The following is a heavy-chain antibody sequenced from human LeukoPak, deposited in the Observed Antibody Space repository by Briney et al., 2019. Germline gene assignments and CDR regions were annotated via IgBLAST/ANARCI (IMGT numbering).Heavy chain of an antibody. D-gene: IGHD3-22*01. CDR1: GFTFDDYA. J-gene: IGHJ4*02. Sequence: PGRSLRLSCAASGFTFDDYAMHWVRQAPGKGLEWVSVIYSGGHTKYADSVKGRFTISRDNSKNTLYPQMNSLRAEDTAVYYCARGVANYYDSSGYQKWGQGTLVTVSS. V-gene: IGHV3-53*01. CDR3: ARGVANYYDSSGYQK. CDR2: IYSGGHT.